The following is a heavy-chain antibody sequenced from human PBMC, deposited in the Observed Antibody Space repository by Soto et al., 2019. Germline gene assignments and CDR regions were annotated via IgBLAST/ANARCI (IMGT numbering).Heavy chain of an antibody. D-gene: IGHD5-12*01. V-gene: IGHV4-59*01. Sequence: PSETLSLTCTVSGGSISSYYWSWIRQPPGKGLEWIGYIYYSGSTNYNPSLKSRVTISVDTSKNQFSLKLSSVTAADTAVYYCARVNSGYVGPPFFDYWGQGTQVTVS. J-gene: IGHJ4*02. CDR3: ARVNSGYVGPPFFDY. CDR1: GGSISSYY. CDR2: IYYSGST.